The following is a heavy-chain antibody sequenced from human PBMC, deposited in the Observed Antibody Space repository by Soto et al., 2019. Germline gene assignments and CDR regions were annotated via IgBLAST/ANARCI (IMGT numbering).Heavy chain of an antibody. V-gene: IGHV1-69*13. CDR2: IIPIFGTA. CDR1: GGTFSSYA. Sequence: PSVKVSCKASGGTFSSYAISWVRQAPGQGLGWMGGIIPIFGTANYAQKFQGRVTITADESTSTAYMELSSLRSEDTAVYYCARDPRPYYYDSSGYYYLVYWGQGTLVTVSS. CDR3: ARDPRPYYYDSSGYYYLVY. J-gene: IGHJ4*02. D-gene: IGHD3-22*01.